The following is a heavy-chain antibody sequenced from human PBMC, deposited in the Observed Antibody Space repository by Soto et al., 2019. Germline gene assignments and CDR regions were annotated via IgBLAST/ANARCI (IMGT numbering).Heavy chain of an antibody. D-gene: IGHD6-19*01. CDR1: GFTFSSYA. J-gene: IGHJ6*03. Sequence: GGSLRLSCAASGFTFSSYAMSWVRQAPGKGLEWVSAISGSGGSTYYADSVKGRFTISRDNSKNTLYLQMNSLRAEDTAVYYCAKDFKSGWPRENSYYYYYYMDVWGKGTTVTVSS. V-gene: IGHV3-23*01. CDR2: ISGSGGST. CDR3: AKDFKSGWPRENSYYYYYYMDV.